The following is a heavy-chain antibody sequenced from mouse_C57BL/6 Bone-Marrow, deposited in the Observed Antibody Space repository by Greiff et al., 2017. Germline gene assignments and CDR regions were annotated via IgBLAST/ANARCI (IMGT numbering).Heavy chain of an antibody. Sequence: VQLQQSVAELVRPGASVKLSCTASGFNIKSTYMHWVKQRPEQGLEWIGRIDPENGNTKYAPKFQGKATITADTSSNTAYMQLSSLTSEDTAIYYCAKFSDVYGSTHFDYWGQGTTLTVSS. CDR1: GFNIKSTY. CDR2: IDPENGNT. CDR3: AKFSDVYGSTHFDY. V-gene: IGHV14-3*01. D-gene: IGHD1-1*01. J-gene: IGHJ2*01.